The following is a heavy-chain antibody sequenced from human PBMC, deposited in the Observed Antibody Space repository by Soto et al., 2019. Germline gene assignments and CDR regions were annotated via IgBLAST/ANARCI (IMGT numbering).Heavy chain of an antibody. D-gene: IGHD3-22*01. J-gene: IGHJ4*02. V-gene: IGHV1-69*13. Sequence: ASVKVSCKASGGTFSSYAISWVRQAPGQGLEWMGGIIPIFGTANYAQKFQGRVTITADESTSTAYMELSSLRSEDTAVYYCARDGPDSSGYYIWYFDYWGQGTLVTVSS. CDR2: IIPIFGTA. CDR3: ARDGPDSSGYYIWYFDY. CDR1: GGTFSSYA.